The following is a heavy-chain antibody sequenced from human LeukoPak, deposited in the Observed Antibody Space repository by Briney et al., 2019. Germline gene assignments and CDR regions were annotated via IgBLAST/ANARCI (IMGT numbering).Heavy chain of an antibody. CDR3: ARVEGGIAVAGDAFDI. Sequence: GASVKVSFRGSGYTFTSYDINWVRQATGQGGEWMGWMNPNSGNTGYAQKFQGRVTMTRNTSISTAYMELSSLRSEDTAVCYCARVEGGIAVAGDAFDIWGQGTMVTVSS. CDR2: MNPNSGNT. CDR1: GYTFTSYD. J-gene: IGHJ3*02. V-gene: IGHV1-8*01. D-gene: IGHD6-19*01.